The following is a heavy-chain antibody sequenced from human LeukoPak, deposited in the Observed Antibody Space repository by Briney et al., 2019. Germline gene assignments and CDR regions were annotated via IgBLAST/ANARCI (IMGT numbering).Heavy chain of an antibody. CDR1: GFSVSSNY. J-gene: IGHJ4*02. CDR3: ARGFVQTGYSSSSYVH. Sequence: PGGSLRLSCTASGFSVSSNYMSWVRQAPGKGPEWVSVMFASGSTYYADSVKGRFTFSRDIFRNTLYLQLNSLRVEDTALYYCARGFVQTGYSSSSYVHWGQGTLVTVSS. D-gene: IGHD6-13*01. V-gene: IGHV3-66*01. CDR2: MFASGST.